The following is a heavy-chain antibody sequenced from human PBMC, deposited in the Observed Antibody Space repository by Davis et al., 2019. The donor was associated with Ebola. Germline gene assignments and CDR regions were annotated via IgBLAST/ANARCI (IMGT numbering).Heavy chain of an antibody. V-gene: IGHV3-9*01. Sequence: SLKISCAASGFTFDDYAMHWVRQAPGKGLEWVSGISWNSGSIGYADSVKGRFTISRDNAKNSLYLQMNSLRAEDTALYYCAKDMEISGGDYEAAFDIWGQGTMVTVSS. D-gene: IGHD4-17*01. J-gene: IGHJ3*02. CDR2: ISWNSGSI. CDR1: GFTFDDYA. CDR3: AKDMEISGGDYEAAFDI.